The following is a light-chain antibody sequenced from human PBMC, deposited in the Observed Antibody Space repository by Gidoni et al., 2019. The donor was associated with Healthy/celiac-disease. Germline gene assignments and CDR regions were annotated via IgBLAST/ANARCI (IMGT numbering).Light chain of an antibody. J-gene: IGKJ2*01. CDR3: QQYNNWPLYT. CDR1: QSVSSN. CDR2: GAS. V-gene: IGKV3-15*01. Sequence: EIVMTQSPATLSVSPGERASLSCRASQSVSSNLAWYQQKPGQAPRLLIYGASTRATDIPARFSGSGSGTDFTLTISSLQSEDFAVYYCQQYNNWPLYTFXXXSKLEIK.